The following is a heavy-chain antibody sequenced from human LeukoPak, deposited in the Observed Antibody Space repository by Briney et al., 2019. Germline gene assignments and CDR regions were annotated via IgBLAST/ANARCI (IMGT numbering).Heavy chain of an antibody. CDR2: INQDGSEK. J-gene: IGHJ4*02. Sequence: GGSLRLSCAASGFTLRSYWMNWVRQAPGKGLEWVASINQDGSEKNYVDSVKGRFTISRDNAENSLYLQMNSLRDEDTAVYYCARTRLSCDCWGQGTLVTVSS. V-gene: IGHV3-7*01. CDR3: ARTRLSCDC. CDR1: GFTLRSYW.